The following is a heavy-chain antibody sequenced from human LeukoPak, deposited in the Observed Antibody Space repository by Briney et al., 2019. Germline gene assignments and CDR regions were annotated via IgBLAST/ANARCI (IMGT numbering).Heavy chain of an antibody. V-gene: IGHV3-23*01. CDR2: ISDGGGGT. D-gene: IGHD3-10*01. Sequence: GGSLRLSCAASGFTFGSYAMSWVRQAPGKGLEWVSGISDGGGGTYYAESVKGRFTISRDNSKNTLYLQMNSLRVEDTAVYYCAKDGVYGPGCCYYFDYWGQGTLVTVSS. CDR1: GFTFGSYA. J-gene: IGHJ4*02. CDR3: AKDGVYGPGCCYYFDY.